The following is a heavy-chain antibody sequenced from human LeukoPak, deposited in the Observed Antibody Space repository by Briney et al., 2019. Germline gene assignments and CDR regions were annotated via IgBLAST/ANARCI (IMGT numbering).Heavy chain of an antibody. V-gene: IGHV3-30*02. D-gene: IGHD2-2*01. CDR3: AKGWARYCSSTSCYSLDY. CDR2: IRYDGSNK. J-gene: IGHJ4*02. Sequence: GGSLRLSCAASGFTFSSYGMHWVRQAPGKGLEWVAYIRYDGSNKYYADSVKGRFTISRDNSKNTLYLQMNSLRAEDTAVYCCAKGWARYCSSTSCYSLDYWGQGTLVTVSS. CDR1: GFTFSSYG.